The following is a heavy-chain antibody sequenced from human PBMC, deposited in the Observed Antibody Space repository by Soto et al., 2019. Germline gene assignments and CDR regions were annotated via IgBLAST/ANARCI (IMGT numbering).Heavy chain of an antibody. Sequence: GGSLRLSCAASGFTFSSYDMHWVRQATGKGLEWVSAIGTAGDTYYPGSVKGRFTISRENAKNSLYLQMNSLRAEDTAVYYCARSNRGSGSDAFDIWGQGTMVTVSS. CDR3: ARSNRGSGSDAFDI. D-gene: IGHD3-10*01. V-gene: IGHV3-13*01. CDR2: IGTAGDT. CDR1: GFTFSSYD. J-gene: IGHJ3*02.